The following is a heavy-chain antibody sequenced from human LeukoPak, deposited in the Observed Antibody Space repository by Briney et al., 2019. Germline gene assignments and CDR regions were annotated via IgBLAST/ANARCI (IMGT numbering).Heavy chain of an antibody. CDR3: ARVPRVGYGDYGYFDY. V-gene: IGHV4-59*08. Sequence: SETLSLTCTVSGGSISNYYWSWIRQPPGKGLEWIGNIYYTGSTDYSPSLRSRVTMSLDASKNQFSLNLSSVTAADTAVYYCARVPRVGYGDYGYFDYWGQGTLVTVSS. CDR1: GGSISNYY. J-gene: IGHJ4*02. D-gene: IGHD4-17*01. CDR2: IYYTGST.